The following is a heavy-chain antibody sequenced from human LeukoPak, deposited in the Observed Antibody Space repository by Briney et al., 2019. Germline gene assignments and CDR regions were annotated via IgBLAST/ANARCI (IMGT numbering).Heavy chain of an antibody. D-gene: IGHD3-3*01. CDR3: ARGNKYDFWSGYYVPRFDY. CDR2: INHSGST. Sequence: SSETLSLTCAVYGGSFSGYYWSWIRQPPGKGLEWIGEINHSGSTNYNPSLKSRVTISVDTSKNQFSLKLSSVTAADTAVYYCARGNKYDFWSGYYVPRFDYWGQGTLVTVSS. V-gene: IGHV4-34*01. CDR1: GGSFSGYY. J-gene: IGHJ4*02.